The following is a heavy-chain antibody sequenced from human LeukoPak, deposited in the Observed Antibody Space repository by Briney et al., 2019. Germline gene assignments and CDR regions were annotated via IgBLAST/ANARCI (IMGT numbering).Heavy chain of an antibody. V-gene: IGHV4-4*07. D-gene: IGHD2-2*01. CDR2: IYTSGST. CDR1: GGSISSYY. Sequence: PSETLSLTCTVYGGSISSYYWSWIRQPAGKGLEWIGGIYTSGSTKYNPSLKSRVTMSVDTSKNQFSLKLSSVTAADTAVYYCARGPGQLLVGYYYYYMDVWGKGTTVTVSS. J-gene: IGHJ6*03. CDR3: ARGPGQLLVGYYYYYMDV.